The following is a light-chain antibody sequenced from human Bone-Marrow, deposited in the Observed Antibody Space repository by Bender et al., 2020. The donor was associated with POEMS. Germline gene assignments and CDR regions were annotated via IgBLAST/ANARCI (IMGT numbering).Light chain of an antibody. V-gene: IGLV1-44*01. Sequence: QSVLTQPPSASGTPGQRVTISCSGCSSKFGSYPVNWYQQLPGAAPKLVIFNNSQRPSGVPDRFSGSNSGTSASLAISGLLSDDEADFYCATWDDSLNGWVFGGGTKLTVL. CDR3: ATWDDSLNGWV. CDR1: SSKFGSYP. CDR2: NNS. J-gene: IGLJ3*02.